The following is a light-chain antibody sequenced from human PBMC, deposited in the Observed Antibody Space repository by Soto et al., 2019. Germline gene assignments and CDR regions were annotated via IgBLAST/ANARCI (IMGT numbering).Light chain of an antibody. CDR3: QQFNSYPQT. CDR1: QGISSA. CDR2: DAS. Sequence: AIQLTQSPSSLSASVGDRVTITCRASQGISSALAWYQQKPGKAPKLLIYDASSLESGVPSRFGGSGSGTDFTLTISSLQPEDFATYYCQQFNSYPQTFGPGTKVDIK. J-gene: IGKJ3*01. V-gene: IGKV1-13*02.